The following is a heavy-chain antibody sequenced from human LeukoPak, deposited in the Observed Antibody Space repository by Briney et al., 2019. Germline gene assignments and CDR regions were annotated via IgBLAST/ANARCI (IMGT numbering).Heavy chain of an antibody. CDR2: IHSSGTT. D-gene: IGHD5-12*01. Sequence: SETLSLTCTVSGYSISSGHYWGWIRQPPGKRLEWIGSIHSSGTTYYNPTLRSRVTISVDASKNQFSLNLTSVTAADAAVYYCARDLGYSGFDWAPWGQGTLVTVSS. CDR1: GYSISSGHY. V-gene: IGHV4-38-2*02. CDR3: ARDLGYSGFDWAP. J-gene: IGHJ5*02.